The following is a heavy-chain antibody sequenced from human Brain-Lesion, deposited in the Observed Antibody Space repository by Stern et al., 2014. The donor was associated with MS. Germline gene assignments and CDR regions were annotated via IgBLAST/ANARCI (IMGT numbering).Heavy chain of an antibody. CDR3: ARDITGSSAYFAY. CDR2: ISWNSGTI. Sequence: EVQLEESGGDLVQPGRSLRLSCAAFGFTFDDYAMQWVRQAPGKGLEWVAGISWNSGTIGYADSVKGRFTTSRDNAYSSLYLQMNSLRPEDTALYYCARDITGSSAYFAYWGQGTLVTVSS. D-gene: IGHD1-14*01. CDR1: GFTFDDYA. J-gene: IGHJ4*02. V-gene: IGHV3-9*01.